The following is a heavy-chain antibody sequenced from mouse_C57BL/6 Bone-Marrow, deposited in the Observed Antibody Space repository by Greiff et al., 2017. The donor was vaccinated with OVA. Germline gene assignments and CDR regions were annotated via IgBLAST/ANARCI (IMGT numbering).Heavy chain of an antibody. D-gene: IGHD1-1*02. Sequence: DVMLVESGGDLVKPGGSLKLSCAASGFTFSSYGMSWVRQTPDKRLEWVATISSGGSYTYYPDSVKGRFTISRDNAKNTLYLQMSSLKSEDTAMYYCARQGLVYYFDYWGQGTTLTVS. J-gene: IGHJ2*01. V-gene: IGHV5-6*02. CDR2: ISSGGSYT. CDR1: GFTFSSYG. CDR3: ARQGLVYYFDY.